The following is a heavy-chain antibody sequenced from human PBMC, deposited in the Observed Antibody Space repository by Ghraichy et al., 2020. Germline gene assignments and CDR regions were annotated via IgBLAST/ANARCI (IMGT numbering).Heavy chain of an antibody. V-gene: IGHV3-73*01. CDR3: SSPWFGELQNAFDV. CDR2: IRTKPNNYAT. CDR1: GFIFSEFA. D-gene: IGHD3-10*01. Sequence: GGSLRLSCAASGFIFSEFAMYWVRQAPGKGLECIGRIRTKPNNYATTYAASVKGRFTISRDDSKNTMYLQMKSLKTEATACYYCSSPWFGELQNAFDVWGHGTIFTVSS. J-gene: IGHJ3*01.